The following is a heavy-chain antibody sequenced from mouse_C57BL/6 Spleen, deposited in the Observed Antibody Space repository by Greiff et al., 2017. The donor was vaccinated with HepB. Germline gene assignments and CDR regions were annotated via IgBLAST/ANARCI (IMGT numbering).Heavy chain of an antibody. D-gene: IGHD2-1*01. CDR2: IDPSDSYT. CDR3: ARVEIYYGRDYAMDY. J-gene: IGHJ4*01. Sequence: VQLQQSGAELVRPGTSVKLSCKASGYTFTSYWMHWVKQRPGQGLEWIGVIDPSDSYTNYNQKFKGKATLTVDTSSSTAYMQLSSLTSEDSAVYYCARVEIYYGRDYAMDYWGQGTSVTVSS. CDR1: GYTFTSYW. V-gene: IGHV1-59*01.